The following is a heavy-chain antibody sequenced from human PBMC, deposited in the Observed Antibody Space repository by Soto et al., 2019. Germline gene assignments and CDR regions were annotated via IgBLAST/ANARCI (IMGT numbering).Heavy chain of an antibody. CDR2: ISYDGSNK. Sequence: QVQLVESGGGVVQPGRSLRLSCAASGFTFSSYAMHWVRQAPGKGLEWVAVISYDGSNKYYADSVKGRFTISRDNSKNTLYLQMNSLRAEDTAVYYCARGDSSGWLDDYWYFDLCGRGTLVTVSS. D-gene: IGHD6-19*01. J-gene: IGHJ2*01. V-gene: IGHV3-30-3*01. CDR3: ARGDSSGWLDDYWYFDL. CDR1: GFTFSSYA.